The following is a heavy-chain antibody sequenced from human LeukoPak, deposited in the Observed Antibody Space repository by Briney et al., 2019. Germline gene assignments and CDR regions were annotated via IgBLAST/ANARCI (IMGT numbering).Heavy chain of an antibody. CDR3: ARVKVGGIPAAMNPIYGMDV. CDR2: ISYDGSNK. CDR1: GFTFSSYA. D-gene: IGHD2-2*01. Sequence: HPGRSLRLSCAASGFTFSSYAMHWVRQAPGKGLEWVAVISYDGSNKYYADSVKGRFTISRDNSKNTLYLQMNSLRAEDTAVYYCARVKVGGIPAAMNPIYGMDVWGQGTTVTVSS. J-gene: IGHJ6*02. V-gene: IGHV3-30-3*01.